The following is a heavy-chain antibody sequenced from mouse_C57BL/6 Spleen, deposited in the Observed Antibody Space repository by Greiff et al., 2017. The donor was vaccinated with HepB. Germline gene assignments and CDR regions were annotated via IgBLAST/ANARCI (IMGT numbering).Heavy chain of an antibody. V-gene: IGHV10-1*01. Sequence: EVQRVESGGGLVQPKGSLKLSCAASGFSFNTYAMNWVRQAPGKGLEWVARIRSKSNNYATYYADSVKDRFTISRDDSESMLYLQMNNLKTEDTAMYYCVRHGYYDYDGAWFAYWGQGTLVTVSA. CDR2: IRSKSNNYAT. CDR1: GFSFNTYA. J-gene: IGHJ3*01. D-gene: IGHD2-4*01. CDR3: VRHGYYDYDGAWFAY.